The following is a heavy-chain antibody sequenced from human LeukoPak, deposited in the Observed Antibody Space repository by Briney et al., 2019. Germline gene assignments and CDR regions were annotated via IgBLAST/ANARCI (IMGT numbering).Heavy chain of an antibody. CDR1: GGSISSYY. CDR3: ARDRGYDYVWGSYRYDY. D-gene: IGHD3-16*02. J-gene: IGHJ4*02. Sequence: SETLSLTCTVSGGSISSYYWSWSRQPPGTGLEWIGYIYYSGSTNYNPSLKSRVTISVDTSKNQFSLKLSSVTAADTAVYYCARDRGYDYVWGSYRYDYWGQGTLVTVSS. CDR2: IYYSGST. V-gene: IGHV4-59*01.